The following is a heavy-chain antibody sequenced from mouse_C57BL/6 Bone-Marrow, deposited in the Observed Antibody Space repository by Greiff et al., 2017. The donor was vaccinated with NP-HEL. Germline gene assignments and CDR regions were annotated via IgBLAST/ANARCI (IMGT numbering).Heavy chain of an antibody. J-gene: IGHJ1*03. V-gene: IGHV1-37*01. CDR1: GYSFTGYF. CDR3: AKGPNFLRGSSGYFDV. CDR2: INPYNGDT. Sequence: EVKLMESGPELVKPGASVKISCKASGYSFTGYFMNWVKQSHGKSLEWIGRINPYNGDTFYNQKFKGKATLTVDKSSSTAHMELLSLTSEDFAVYYCAKGPNFLRGSSGYFDVWGTGTTVTVSS. D-gene: IGHD5-5*01.